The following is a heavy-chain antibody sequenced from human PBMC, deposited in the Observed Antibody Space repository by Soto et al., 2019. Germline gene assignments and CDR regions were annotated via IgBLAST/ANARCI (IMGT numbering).Heavy chain of an antibody. D-gene: IGHD6-19*01. J-gene: IGHJ4*02. Sequence: ASVKVSCKASGYTFTGYYMHWVRQAPGQGLEWMGWINPNSSGTNYAQKFQGWVTMTRDTSISTAYMELSRLRSDDTAVYYCARENIAVAGTGFDYWGQGTLVTVSS. CDR1: GYTFTGYY. CDR2: INPNSSGT. CDR3: ARENIAVAGTGFDY. V-gene: IGHV1-2*04.